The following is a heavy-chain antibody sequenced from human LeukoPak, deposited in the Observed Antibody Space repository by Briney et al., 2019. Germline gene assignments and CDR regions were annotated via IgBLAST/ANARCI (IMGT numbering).Heavy chain of an antibody. CDR1: GFTVSSYD. CDR3: AKVTWSTAGTTPYVC. CDR2: ISDTDDRT. D-gene: IGHD1-1*01. J-gene: IGHJ4*02. Sequence: PGGSLRLSCAASGFTVSSYDMSWVRQAPGKGLEWVSSISDTDDRTYYADSVKGRFTISRDNSKNTLYLQMNSLRGEDAAVYYCAKVTWSTAGTTPYVCWGQGTLVTVSS. V-gene: IGHV3-23*01.